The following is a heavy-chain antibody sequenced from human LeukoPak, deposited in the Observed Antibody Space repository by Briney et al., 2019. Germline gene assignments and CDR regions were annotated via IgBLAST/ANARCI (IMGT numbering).Heavy chain of an antibody. D-gene: IGHD2-8*01. J-gene: IGHJ4*02. CDR1: GFSFSTYS. CDR2: ISTSSSTI. Sequence: PGGSLRLSCAASGFSFSTYSMNWVRRAPRKGLEWISYISTSSSTIYYADSVKGRFTISRDNAKNSLYLQMNSLRAEDTAVYYCARNQAYAFDYWGQGTLVTVSS. CDR3: ARNQAYAFDY. V-gene: IGHV3-48*01.